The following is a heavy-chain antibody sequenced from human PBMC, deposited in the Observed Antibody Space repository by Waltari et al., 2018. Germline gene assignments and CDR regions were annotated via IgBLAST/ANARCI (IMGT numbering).Heavy chain of an antibody. CDR2: LYSTGTP. V-gene: IGHV4-39*07. Sequence: QLQLQESGPGLLKPSETLSLTCTVSGGSISSSSYSWGWIRQPPGKGLEWIAALYSTGTPYYNPSLKSRVTISVDTSRNQFSLKLSSVTAADTAVYFCARRSGYYDLWGQGTMVTVSS. CDR1: GGSISSSSYS. J-gene: IGHJ3*01. D-gene: IGHD3-3*01. CDR3: ARRSGYYDL.